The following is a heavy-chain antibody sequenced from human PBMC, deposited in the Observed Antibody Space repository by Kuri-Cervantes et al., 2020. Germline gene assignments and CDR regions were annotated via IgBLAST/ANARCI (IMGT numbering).Heavy chain of an antibody. V-gene: IGHV1-69*13. CDR3: ARDRRAGSSGWYGTDY. CDR2: IIPIFGTA. D-gene: IGHD6-19*01. CDR1: GYTFTSYG. J-gene: IGHJ4*02. Sequence: SVKVSCKASGYTFTSYGISWVRQAPGQGLEWMGGIIPIFGTANYAQKFQGRVTITADESTSTAYMELSSLRSEDTAVYYCARDRRAGSSGWYGTDYWGQGTLVTVSS.